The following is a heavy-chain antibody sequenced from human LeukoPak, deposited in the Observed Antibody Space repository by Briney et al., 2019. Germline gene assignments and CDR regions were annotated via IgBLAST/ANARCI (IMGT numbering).Heavy chain of an antibody. Sequence: ASVKVPCKASGYTFTGYYMHWVRQAPGQGLEWMGWINPNSGGTNYAQKFQGRVTMTRDTSISTAYMELSRLRSDDTAVYYCARGKGYYDSSGYYSPTFDYWGQGTLVTVSS. CDR3: ARGKGYYDSSGYYSPTFDY. V-gene: IGHV1-2*02. CDR2: INPNSGGT. CDR1: GYTFTGYY. D-gene: IGHD3-22*01. J-gene: IGHJ4*02.